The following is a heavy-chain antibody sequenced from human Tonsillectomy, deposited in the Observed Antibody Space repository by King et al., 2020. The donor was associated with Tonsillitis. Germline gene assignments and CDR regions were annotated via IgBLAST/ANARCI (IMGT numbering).Heavy chain of an antibody. J-gene: IGHJ2*01. V-gene: IGHV3-66*01. Sequence: QLVQSGGGLVQPGGSLRLSCAASGFTVSSNYMSWVRQAPGKGLEWVSGIYSGGSTYYADSVKGRFTTSRDNSKNTLYLQMNSLRAEDTAVYYCARVSARMDIVVVPAAMRWYFDLWGRGTLVTVSS. CDR1: GFTVSSNY. CDR2: IYSGGST. D-gene: IGHD2-2*03. CDR3: ARVSARMDIVVVPAAMRWYFDL.